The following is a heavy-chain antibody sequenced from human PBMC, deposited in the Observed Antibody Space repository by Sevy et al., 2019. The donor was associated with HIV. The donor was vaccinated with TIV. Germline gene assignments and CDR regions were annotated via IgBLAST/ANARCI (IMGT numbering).Heavy chain of an antibody. CDR2: ISYEGTEP. J-gene: IGHJ4*01. V-gene: IGHV3-30-3*01. CDR1: GFAFSSHA. CDR3: ARDGGYSIKWYPLY. D-gene: IGHD6-13*01. Sequence: GGSLRLSCAASGFAFSSHAMHWVRQAPGKGLEWVAVISYEGTEPFYAASVEGRFTISRDNSMNMLSLQINSLRPEDTAVYFCARDGGYSIKWYPLYWGHGTLVTVSS.